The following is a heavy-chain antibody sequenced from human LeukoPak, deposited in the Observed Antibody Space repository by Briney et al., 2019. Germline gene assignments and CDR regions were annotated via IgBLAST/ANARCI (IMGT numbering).Heavy chain of an antibody. J-gene: IGHJ4*02. Sequence: SETLSLTCTVSGGSISSYYWSWIRQPPGKGLEWIGYIYYSGSTNYNPSLKSRVTISVDTSKNQFSLKLSSVTAADTAVYYCARRGYSSGWSPVYFDYWGQGTLVTVSS. V-gene: IGHV4-59*12. CDR2: IYYSGST. CDR1: GGSISSYY. D-gene: IGHD6-13*01. CDR3: ARRGYSSGWSPVYFDY.